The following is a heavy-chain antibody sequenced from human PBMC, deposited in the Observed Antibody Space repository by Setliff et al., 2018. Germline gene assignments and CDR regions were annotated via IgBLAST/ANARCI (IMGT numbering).Heavy chain of an antibody. CDR3: VREGVDSRSSTDYRYYMDV. Sequence: VASVKVSCKASGGTFSSHGISWVRQAPGQGLEWMGGTIPMFGTTEYAQKFQGRLTIITDESTSTAYMQLSSLGSEDTAVYYCVREGVDSRSSTDYRYYMDVWGKGTTVTVSS. J-gene: IGHJ6*03. V-gene: IGHV1-69*05. CDR1: GGTFSSHG. D-gene: IGHD3-22*01. CDR2: TIPMFGTT.